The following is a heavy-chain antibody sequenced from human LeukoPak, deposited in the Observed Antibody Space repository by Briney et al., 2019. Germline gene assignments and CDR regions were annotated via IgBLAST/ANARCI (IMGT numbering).Heavy chain of an antibody. D-gene: IGHD3-3*01. J-gene: IGHJ4*02. Sequence: GGSLRLSCAASGFTFSSYAMSWVRQAPGKGLEWVSAISGSGGSTYYADSVKGRFTISRDNSKNTLYPQMNSLRAEDTAVYYCAKDRYYDFWSGYFPDYWGQGTLVTVSS. CDR3: AKDRYYDFWSGYFPDY. CDR1: GFTFSSYA. CDR2: ISGSGGST. V-gene: IGHV3-23*01.